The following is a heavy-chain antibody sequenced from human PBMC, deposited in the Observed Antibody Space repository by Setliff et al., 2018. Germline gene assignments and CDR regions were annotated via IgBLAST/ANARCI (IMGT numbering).Heavy chain of an antibody. CDR1: GGSMSSGPNY. CDR2: VYSSVYSSGIT. V-gene: IGHV4-61*02. CDR3: ARVDFTMLQGVLGH. Sequence: SETLSLTCTVSGGSMSSGPNYWSWIRQPAGRGLEWVGRVYSSVYSSGITSYNPSLKSRVTISMDTSKNQFSLGPTSVTAADTAVYYCARVDFTMLQGVLGHWGQGTLVTVSS. J-gene: IGHJ1*01. D-gene: IGHD3-10*01.